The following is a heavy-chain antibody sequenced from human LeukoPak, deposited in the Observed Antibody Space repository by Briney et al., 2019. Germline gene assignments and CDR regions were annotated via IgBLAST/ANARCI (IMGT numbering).Heavy chain of an antibody. CDR3: ARSPKPLPDYNYFDY. CDR1: GGTFSSYA. V-gene: IGHV1-69*05. D-gene: IGHD4/OR15-4a*01. CDR2: IIPIFGTA. J-gene: IGHJ4*02. Sequence: SVKVSCKASGGTFSSYAISWVRQAPGQGLEWMGGIIPIFGTANYAQKFQGRVTITTDESTSTAYMELSSLRSEDTAVYYCARSPKPLPDYNYFDYWGQGTLVTVSS.